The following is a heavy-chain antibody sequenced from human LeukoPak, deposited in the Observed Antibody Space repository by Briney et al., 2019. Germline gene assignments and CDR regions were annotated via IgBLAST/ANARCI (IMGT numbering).Heavy chain of an antibody. D-gene: IGHD6-19*01. V-gene: IGHV1-2*02. CDR2: INPNSGGT. CDR1: GYTFTSHG. J-gene: IGHJ4*02. CDR3: ASSGDSGWQTFDY. Sequence: GASVKVSCKASGYTFTSHGISWVRQAPGQGLEWMGWINPNSGGTNYAQKFQGRVTMTRDTSISTAYMELSRLRSDDTAVYYCASSGDSGWQTFDYWGQGTLVTVSS.